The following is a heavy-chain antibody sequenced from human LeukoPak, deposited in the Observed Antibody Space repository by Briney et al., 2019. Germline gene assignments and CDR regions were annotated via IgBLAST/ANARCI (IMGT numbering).Heavy chain of an antibody. D-gene: IGHD2-15*01. CDR3: AKLPYCSGGSCRLHYYYYGMDV. CDR2: ISGSSGST. Sequence: GGSLRLSCAASGFTFSSYAMSWVRQAPGKGLEWVSAISGSSGSTYYADSVKGRFTISRDNSKNTLYLQMNGLRAEDRAVYSCAKLPYCSGGSCRLHYYYYGMDVWGQGTTVTVSS. CDR1: GFTFSSYA. V-gene: IGHV3-23*01. J-gene: IGHJ6*02.